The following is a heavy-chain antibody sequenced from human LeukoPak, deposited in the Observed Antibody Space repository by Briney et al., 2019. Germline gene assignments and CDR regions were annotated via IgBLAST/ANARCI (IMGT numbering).Heavy chain of an antibody. D-gene: IGHD6-6*01. Sequence: PGGSLRLSCAASGFTFSSYAMNWVRQAPGKGLEWVSGLSGSGRSTYYADSVKGRFTISRDSSKNTLYLQLNSLRAEDTAVYYCAKGSSSSSGRPDCWGQGTLVTVSS. J-gene: IGHJ4*02. CDR1: GFTFSSYA. V-gene: IGHV3-23*01. CDR2: LSGSGRST. CDR3: AKGSSSSSGRPDC.